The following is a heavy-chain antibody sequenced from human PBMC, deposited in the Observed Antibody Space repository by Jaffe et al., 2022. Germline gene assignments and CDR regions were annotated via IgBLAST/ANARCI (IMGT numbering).Heavy chain of an antibody. CDR2: IRSKAYGGTT. J-gene: IGHJ4*02. CDR3: TRGLITMVQNVFFGVGASSEPKVDY. CDR1: GFTFGDYA. V-gene: IGHV3-49*03. Sequence: EVQLVESGGGLVQPGRSLRLSCTASGFTFGDYAMSWFRQAPGKGLEWVGFIRSKAYGGTTEYAASVKGRFTISRDDSKSIAYLQMNSLKTEDTAVYYCTRGLITMVQNVFFGVGASSEPKVDYWGQGTLVTVSS. D-gene: IGHD3-10*01.